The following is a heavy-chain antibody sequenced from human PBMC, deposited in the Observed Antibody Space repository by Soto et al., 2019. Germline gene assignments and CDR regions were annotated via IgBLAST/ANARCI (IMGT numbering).Heavy chain of an antibody. V-gene: IGHV1-69*12. D-gene: IGHD6-13*01. Sequence: QVQLVQSGAEVKKPGSSVKVSCKASGGTFSSYAISWVRQAPGQGLEWMGGIIPIFGTADYAQKFQGRVTIPADESTSKAYMELSGLRSEDTAVYYCASLIAAAGPPHSPRYYYGMDVWGQGTTVTVSS. J-gene: IGHJ6*02. CDR2: IIPIFGTA. CDR3: ASLIAAAGPPHSPRYYYGMDV. CDR1: GGTFSSYA.